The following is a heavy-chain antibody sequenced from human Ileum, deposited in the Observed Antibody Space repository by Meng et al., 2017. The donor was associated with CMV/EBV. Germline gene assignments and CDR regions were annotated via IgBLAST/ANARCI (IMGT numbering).Heavy chain of an antibody. CDR1: GSTFSSYG. CDR2: IRYDGSTK. V-gene: IGHV3-30*02. CDR3: VLRATAEFDF. Sequence: GESLKISCAASGSTFSSYGIHWVRQAPGKGLEWVAFIRYDGSTKDYADSVTGRFTISRDNSKNTLFLQMNSLGAEATAVYSAVLRATAEFDFWGQGTLVTVSS. J-gene: IGHJ4*02. D-gene: IGHD2-8*02.